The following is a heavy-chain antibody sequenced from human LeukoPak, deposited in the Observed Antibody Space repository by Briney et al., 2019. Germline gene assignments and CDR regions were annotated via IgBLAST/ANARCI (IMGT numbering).Heavy chain of an antibody. V-gene: IGHV3-23*01. CDR2: ISGSGGST. CDR1: GFTFSTYV. J-gene: IGHJ3*02. D-gene: IGHD3-16*01. CDR3: ARDVEGGTFDI. Sequence: GGSLRLSCAASGFTFSTYVMSWVRQAPGKGLEWVSAISGSGGSTYYADSVKGRFTISRDNAKNTVYLQMNSLRGEDTALYYCARDVEGGTFDIWGQGTTVTVSS.